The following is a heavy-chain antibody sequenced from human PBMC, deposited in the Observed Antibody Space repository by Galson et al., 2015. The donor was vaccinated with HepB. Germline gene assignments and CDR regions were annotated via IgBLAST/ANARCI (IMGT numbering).Heavy chain of an antibody. D-gene: IGHD1-1*01. J-gene: IGHJ4*02. CDR2: INPDGGEK. CDR1: GFSFRSDY. V-gene: IGHV3-7*03. CDR3: TRDVWYKSEQ. Sequence: SLRLSCAASGFSFRSDYMAWVRQAPGKGLEWVAIINPDGGEKSYVDSVRGRFTISRDNAQDSLSLQMSSLRDEDTAVYYCTRDVWYKSEQWGQGTLVTVSS.